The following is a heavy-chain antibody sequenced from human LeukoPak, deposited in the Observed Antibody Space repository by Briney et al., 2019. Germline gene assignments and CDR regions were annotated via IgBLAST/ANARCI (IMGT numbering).Heavy chain of an antibody. CDR3: ARVRDGYNSVYFDY. V-gene: IGHV1-69*13. CDR2: IIPIFGTA. J-gene: IGHJ4*02. CDR1: GGTFSSYA. Sequence: GASVKVSCKASGGTFSSYAISWVRQAPGQGLEWMGGIIPIFGTANYAQKFQGRVTITADESTSTAYMELSSLRSEDTAVYYCARVRDGYNSVYFDYWGQGTLVTVSS. D-gene: IGHD5-24*01.